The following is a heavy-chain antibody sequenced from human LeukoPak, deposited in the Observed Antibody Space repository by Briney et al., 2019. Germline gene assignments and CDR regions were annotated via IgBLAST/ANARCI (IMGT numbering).Heavy chain of an antibody. CDR1: GFTFDDHG. V-gene: IGHV3-9*01. Sequence: GGSLRLSCAASGFTFDDHGMHWVRQVPGKGLQWVSGISWSSGIIGYADSVKGRFTISRDNAKNSLYLQMNSLRAEDTAVYYCAKDGWADFWSGYHYYFDYWGQGTLVTVSS. J-gene: IGHJ4*02. CDR2: ISWSSGII. CDR3: AKDGWADFWSGYHYYFDY. D-gene: IGHD3-3*01.